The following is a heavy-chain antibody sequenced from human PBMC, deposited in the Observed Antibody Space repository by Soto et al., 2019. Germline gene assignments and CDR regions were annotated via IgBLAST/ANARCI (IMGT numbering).Heavy chain of an antibody. Sequence: ASVKVSCKASGGTFSSYAISWVRQAPGQGLEWMGGIIPIFGTANYAQKFQGRVTITADESTSTAYMELSSLGSEDTAVYYCARDVSGYYDILTGYSRLYYYYGMDVWGQGTTVTVSS. D-gene: IGHD3-9*01. CDR2: IIPIFGTA. V-gene: IGHV1-69*13. J-gene: IGHJ6*02. CDR1: GGTFSSYA. CDR3: ARDVSGYYDILTGYSRLYYYYGMDV.